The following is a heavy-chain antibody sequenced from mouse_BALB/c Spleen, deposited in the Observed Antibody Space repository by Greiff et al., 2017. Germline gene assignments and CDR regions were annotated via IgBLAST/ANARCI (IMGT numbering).Heavy chain of an antibody. CDR2: ISSGGSYT. Sequence: EVQLMESGADLVKPGGSLKLSCAASGFTFSSYGMSWVRQTPDKRLEWVATISSGGSYTYYPDSVKGRFIISRDNDKNTLYLQMSSLKSEATAMYYCARREGNFSFDYWGQGTTLTVSS. J-gene: IGHJ2*01. V-gene: IGHV5-6*01. CDR3: ARREGNFSFDY. D-gene: IGHD2-1*01. CDR1: GFTFSSYG.